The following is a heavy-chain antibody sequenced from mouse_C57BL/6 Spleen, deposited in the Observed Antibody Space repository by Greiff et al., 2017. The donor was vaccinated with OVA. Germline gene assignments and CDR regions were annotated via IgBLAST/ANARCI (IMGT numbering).Heavy chain of an antibody. D-gene: IGHD1-1*01. V-gene: IGHV1-76*01. CDR3: AIITTVVAFDY. J-gene: IGHJ2*01. CDR2: IYPGSGNT. Sequence: QVQLQQSGAELVRPGASVKLSCKASGYTFTDYYINWVKQRPGQGLEWIARIYPGSGNTYYNEKFKGKATLTAEKSSSTAYMQLSSLTSEDSAVYFCAIITTVVAFDYWGQGTTLTVSS. CDR1: GYTFTDYY.